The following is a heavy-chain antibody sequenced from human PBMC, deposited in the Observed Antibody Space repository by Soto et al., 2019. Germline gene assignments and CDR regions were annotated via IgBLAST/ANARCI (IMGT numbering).Heavy chain of an antibody. CDR3: ARAGYYYDSSGYSSFGPN. CDR1: GGSISSGGYY. J-gene: IGHJ4*02. Sequence: KPSETLSLTCTVSGGSISSGGYYWSWILQHPGKGLEWIGYIYYSGSTYYNPSLKSRVTISVDTSKNQFSLKLSSVTAADTAVYYCARAGYYYDSSGYSSFGPNWGQGTLVTVSS. CDR2: IYYSGST. V-gene: IGHV4-31*03. D-gene: IGHD3-22*01.